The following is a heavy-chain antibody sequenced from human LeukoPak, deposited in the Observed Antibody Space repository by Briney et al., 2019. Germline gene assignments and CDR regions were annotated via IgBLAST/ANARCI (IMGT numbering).Heavy chain of an antibody. D-gene: IGHD2-2*01. CDR3: ARERLLGYCSSTSCSPIQH. J-gene: IGHJ1*01. Sequence: SETLSLTCTVSGGSISSYYWSWIRQPPGKGLEWIGYIYYSGSTNYNPSLKSRVTISVDTSKNQFSLKLSSVTAADTAVYYCARERLLGYCSSTSCSPIQHWGQGTLVTVSS. CDR2: IYYSGST. CDR1: GGSISSYY. V-gene: IGHV4-59*12.